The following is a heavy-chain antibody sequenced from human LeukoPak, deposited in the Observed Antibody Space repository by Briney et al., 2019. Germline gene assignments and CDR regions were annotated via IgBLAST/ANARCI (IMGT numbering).Heavy chain of an antibody. J-gene: IGHJ4*02. CDR3: ARPGASGDYIDY. V-gene: IGHV4-39*01. CDR1: GGSISSSSYY. D-gene: IGHD3-10*01. Sequence: SETLSLTCTVSGGSISSSSYYWGWIRQPPGKGLEWIGSIYYSGSTYYNPSLKSRVTISVDTSKNQFSLKLSSVTAADTAVYYCARPGASGDYIDYWGQGTPVTVSS. CDR2: IYYSGST.